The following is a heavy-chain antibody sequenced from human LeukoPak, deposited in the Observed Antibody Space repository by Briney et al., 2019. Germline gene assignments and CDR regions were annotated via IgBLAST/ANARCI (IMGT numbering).Heavy chain of an antibody. CDR3: AREWGQWLVSDYYYGMDV. CDR1: GFTFSSYG. V-gene: IGHV3-33*01. Sequence: PGGSLRLSCAASGFTFSSYGMHWVRQAPGKGLEWVAVIWYDGSNKYYADSVKGRFTISRDNSKNTLYLQMNSLRAEDTAVYYCAREWGQWLVSDYYYGMDVWGQGTTVTVSS. CDR2: IWYDGSNK. J-gene: IGHJ6*02. D-gene: IGHD6-19*01.